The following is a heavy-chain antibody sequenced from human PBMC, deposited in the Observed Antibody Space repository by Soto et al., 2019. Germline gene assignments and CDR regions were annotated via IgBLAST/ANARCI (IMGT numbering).Heavy chain of an antibody. J-gene: IGHJ6*02. V-gene: IGHV1-2*04. CDR2: INPNSGGT. CDR3: ARAGDSGYDYNPYYYYGMDV. Sequence: EASVKVSCKASGYTFTGYYMHWVRQAPGQGLEWMGWINPNSGGTNYAQKFQGWVTMTRDTSISTAYMELSRLRSDDTAVYYCARAGDSGYDYNPYYYYGMDVWGQGTTVTVSS. D-gene: IGHD5-12*01. CDR1: GYTFTGYY.